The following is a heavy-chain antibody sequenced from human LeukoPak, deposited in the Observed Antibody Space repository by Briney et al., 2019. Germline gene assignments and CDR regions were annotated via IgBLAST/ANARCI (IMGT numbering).Heavy chain of an antibody. J-gene: IGHJ4*02. Sequence: PGGSLRLSCAASGFTVSSNYMSWVRQAPGKGLEWVSVIYSGGSTYYADSVKGRFTISRDNSKTTLYLQMNSLRAEDTAVYYCERATGALGIDYWGQGTLVTASS. CDR3: ERATGALGIDY. CDR2: IYSGGST. V-gene: IGHV3-53*01. CDR1: GFTVSSNY. D-gene: IGHD5-12*01.